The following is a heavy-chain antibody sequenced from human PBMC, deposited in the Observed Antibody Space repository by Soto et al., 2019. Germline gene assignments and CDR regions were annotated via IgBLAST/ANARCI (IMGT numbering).Heavy chain of an antibody. V-gene: IGHV4-4*07. J-gene: IGHJ4*02. CDR2: IYTSGST. CDR1: GGSISSYH. Sequence: QVQLQESGPGLVKPSETLSLTCTVSGGSISSYHWSWIRQPAGKGLEWIGRIYTSGSTNYNPSLKSPVTLSVDTSKHQFSLKLSSVTAADTAVYYCASTTAMARGYFDYWGQGTLVTVSS. CDR3: ASTTAMARGYFDY. D-gene: IGHD5-18*01.